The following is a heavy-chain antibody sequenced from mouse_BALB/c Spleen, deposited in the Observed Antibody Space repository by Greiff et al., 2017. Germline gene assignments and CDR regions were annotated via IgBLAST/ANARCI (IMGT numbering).Heavy chain of an antibody. CDR2: IYPGDGDT. V-gene: IGHV1-80*01. CDR3: ARYKYYFDY. Sequence: QVQLQQSGAELVRPGSSVKISCKASGYAFSSYCMNWVKQRPGQGLEWIGQIYPGDGDTNYNAKFKGKATLTADKSSSTAYMQLSSLTSEDSAVYYCARYKYYFDYWGQGTTLTVSS. J-gene: IGHJ2*01. CDR1: GYAFSSYC.